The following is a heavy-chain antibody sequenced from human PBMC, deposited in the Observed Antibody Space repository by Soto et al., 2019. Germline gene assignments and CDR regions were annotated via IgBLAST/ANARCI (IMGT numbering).Heavy chain of an antibody. CDR1: GGSISSYY. J-gene: IGHJ3*02. CDR2: IYYSGST. CDR3: ARVKVVTAIFYAFDI. Sequence: SETLSLTCTVSGGSISSYYWSWIRQPPGKGLEWIGYIYYSGSTNYNPSLKSRVTISVDTSKNQFSLKLSSVTAADTAVYYCARVKVVTAIFYAFDIWGQGTMVTVSS. V-gene: IGHV4-59*01. D-gene: IGHD2-21*02.